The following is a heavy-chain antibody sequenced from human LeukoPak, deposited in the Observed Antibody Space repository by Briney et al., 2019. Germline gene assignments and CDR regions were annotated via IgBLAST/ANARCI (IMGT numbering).Heavy chain of an antibody. J-gene: IGHJ4*02. CDR1: GGSISSYY. CDR2: IYYSGST. D-gene: IGHD3-3*01. CDR3: ARATYYDFWSGYYPRPGFDY. Sequence: MSSETLSLTCTVSGGSISSYYWSWIRQPPGKGLEWIGYIYYSGSTNYNPSLKSRVTISVDTSKNQFSLKLSSVTAADTAVYYCARATYYDFWSGYYPRPGFDYWGQGTLVTVSS. V-gene: IGHV4-59*08.